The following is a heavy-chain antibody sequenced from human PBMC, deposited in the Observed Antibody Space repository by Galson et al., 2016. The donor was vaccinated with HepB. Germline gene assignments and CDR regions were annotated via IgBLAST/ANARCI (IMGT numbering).Heavy chain of an antibody. CDR1: GFSLSTYG. J-gene: IGHJ4*02. V-gene: IGHV3-30*18. Sequence: SLRLSCAASGFSLSTYGVHWVRQAPGKGLEWVAVISSDGSNKYYVDSVKGRFTISRDNSKNTLYLQMNRLRAEDTAVYFCAKDAILGCGRDCYTDFWGQGTLVTVSS. CDR3: AKDAILGCGRDCYTDF. CDR2: ISSDGSNK. D-gene: IGHD2-21*02.